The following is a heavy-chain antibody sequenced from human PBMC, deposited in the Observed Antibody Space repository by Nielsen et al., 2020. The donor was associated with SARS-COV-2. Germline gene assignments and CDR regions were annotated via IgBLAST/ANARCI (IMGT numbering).Heavy chain of an antibody. Sequence: ASVKVSCKASGYTFTGYYMHWVRQAPGQGLEWMGWINPNSGDTNYAQKFHGRVTMTRDTSISTAYMELSSLRSEDTAVYYCARASYYYDSSGYPNYGMDVWGQGTTVTVSS. J-gene: IGHJ6*02. CDR3: ARASYYYDSSGYPNYGMDV. D-gene: IGHD3-22*01. CDR1: GYTFTGYY. V-gene: IGHV1-2*02. CDR2: INPNSGDT.